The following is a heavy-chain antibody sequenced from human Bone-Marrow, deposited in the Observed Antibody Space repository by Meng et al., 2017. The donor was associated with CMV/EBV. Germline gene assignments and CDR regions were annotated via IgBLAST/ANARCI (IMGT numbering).Heavy chain of an antibody. Sequence: FTRFSLSISGLVVGWVRQPPGKALEWLALIYWDDDTRYSPSLKSRLTITKDSVRKQVVLQMTNMDPADTATYYCARTSRGYGGSYLHWGQGTLVTVSS. J-gene: IGHJ4*02. D-gene: IGHD1-26*01. V-gene: IGHV2-5*02. CDR3: ARTSRGYGGSYLH. CDR2: IYWDDDT. CDR1: RFSLSISGLV.